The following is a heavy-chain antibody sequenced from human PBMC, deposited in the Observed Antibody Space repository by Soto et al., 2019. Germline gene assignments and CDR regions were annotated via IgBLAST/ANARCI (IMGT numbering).Heavy chain of an antibody. Sequence: NVSCNASGGTFSRYTISWVLQAPGQGLEWMGRIIPILGIANYAQKFQGRVTITADKSTSTAYMELSSLRSEDTAVYYCAREREAAAGTGFDYWGQGTLVTVSS. CDR1: GGTFSRYT. V-gene: IGHV1-69*04. CDR2: IIPILGIA. J-gene: IGHJ4*02. D-gene: IGHD6-13*01. CDR3: AREREAAAGTGFDY.